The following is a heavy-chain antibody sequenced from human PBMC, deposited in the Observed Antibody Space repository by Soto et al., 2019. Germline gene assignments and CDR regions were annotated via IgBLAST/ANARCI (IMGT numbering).Heavy chain of an antibody. CDR1: GGSFSGYY. CDR3: ARASIFGVVTADY. V-gene: IGHV4-34*01. J-gene: IGHJ4*02. D-gene: IGHD3-3*01. Sequence: PSETLSLTCAVYGGSFSGYYWSWIRQPPGKGLEWIGEINHSGSTNYNPSLKSRVTISVDTSKNQFSLKLSSVTAADTAVYYCARASIFGVVTADYWGQGTLVTVSS. CDR2: INHSGST.